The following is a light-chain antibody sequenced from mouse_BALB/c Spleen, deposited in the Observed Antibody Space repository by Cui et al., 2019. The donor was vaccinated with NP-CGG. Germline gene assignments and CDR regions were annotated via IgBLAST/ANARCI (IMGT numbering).Light chain of an antibody. CDR3: ALWYSNHWV. CDR2: GTN. CDR1: TGAVTTSNY. J-gene: IGLJ1*01. Sequence: QAVVTQESALTTSPGETVTLTCLSSTGAVTTSNYANWVQEKPDHLFTGLIGGTNNRVPGVPARFSGSLIGDKAFLTITGAQTEDEAIYFCALWYSNHWVFGGGTKLTVL. V-gene: IGLV1*01.